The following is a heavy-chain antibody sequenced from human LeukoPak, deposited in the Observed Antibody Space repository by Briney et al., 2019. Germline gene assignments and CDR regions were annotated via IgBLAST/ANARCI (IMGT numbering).Heavy chain of an antibody. V-gene: IGHV3-20*04. CDR1: GYTFDDYG. CDR3: VRFDSSGHYYYFDY. D-gene: IGHD3-22*01. CDR2: INWNGGST. J-gene: IGHJ4*02. Sequence: GGSLRLSCEASGYTFDDYGLSWVRQAPGKGLEWVTGINWNGGSTSYADSVRGRFTISRDNAKNTLYVQMNSLRAEDTAVYYCVRFDSSGHYYYFDYWGQGTLVTVSS.